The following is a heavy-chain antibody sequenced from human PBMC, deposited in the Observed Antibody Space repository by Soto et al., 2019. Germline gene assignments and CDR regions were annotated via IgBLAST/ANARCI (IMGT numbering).Heavy chain of an antibody. CDR3: ARAGTTVVTPDY. CDR2: IIPIFGTA. CDR1: GGTFSSYA. V-gene: IGHV1-69*12. D-gene: IGHD4-17*01. Sequence: QVQLVQSGAEVKKPGSSVKVSCKASGGTFSSYAISWVRQAPGQGLEWMGGIIPIFGTANYAQKFQGRVTILAXXSTSTAYMELSSVRSEDTAAYYCARAGTTVVTPDYWGQGTLVTVSS. J-gene: IGHJ4*02.